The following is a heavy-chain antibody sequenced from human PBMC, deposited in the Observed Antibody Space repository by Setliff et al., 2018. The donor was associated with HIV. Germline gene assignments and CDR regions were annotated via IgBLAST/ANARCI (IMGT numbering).Heavy chain of an antibody. J-gene: IGHJ4*02. CDR1: GGSISDSRYY. Sequence: SETLSLTCTVSGGSISDSRYYWGWIRQPPGKGLEWIGNIYYSGSTYYNPSLKSRVTISVDTSKNQFSLKLSSVTAADSAVYYCARPVEMANREFDYWGQGTLVTVSS. CDR3: ARPVEMANREFDY. CDR2: IYYSGST. D-gene: IGHD1-26*01. V-gene: IGHV4-39*01.